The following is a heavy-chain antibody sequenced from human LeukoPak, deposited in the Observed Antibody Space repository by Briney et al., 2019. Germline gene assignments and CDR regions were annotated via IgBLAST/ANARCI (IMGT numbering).Heavy chain of an antibody. J-gene: IGHJ4*02. V-gene: IGHV4-34*01. CDR2: INHSGST. CDR3: ARCLGYCTNGVCYGGYYFDY. Sequence: SETLSLTCAVYGGSFSGYYWSWIRQPPGKGLEWIGEINHSGSTYYNPSLKSRVTISVDRSKNQFSLKLSSVTAADTAVYYCARCLGYCTNGVCYGGYYFDYWGQGTLVTVSS. CDR1: GGSFSGYY. D-gene: IGHD2-8*01.